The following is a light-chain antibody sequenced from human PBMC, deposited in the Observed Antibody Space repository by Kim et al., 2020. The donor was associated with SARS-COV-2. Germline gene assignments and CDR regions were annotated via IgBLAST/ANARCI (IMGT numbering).Light chain of an antibody. CDR3: QQTYSTPPYT. V-gene: IGKV1-39*01. Sequence: GVPSRFSGSGSGTDFTLTLTSLQPADFAPYYCQQTYSTPPYTFGQGTKLEI. J-gene: IGKJ2*01.